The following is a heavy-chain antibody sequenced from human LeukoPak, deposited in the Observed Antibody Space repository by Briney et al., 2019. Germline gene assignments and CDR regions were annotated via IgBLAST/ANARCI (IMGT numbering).Heavy chain of an antibody. Sequence: GGSLRLSCAGSGFTFSNSWMTWVRHAPGKGLEWVANIKQDGSERVYMDSVKGRFTISRDNARNSLFLQMDSLRDEDSAVYFCARDPYQGAYGAFDIWGQGTMVTVSS. D-gene: IGHD2-21*01. CDR1: GFTFSNSW. CDR2: IKQDGSER. V-gene: IGHV3-7*01. CDR3: ARDPYQGAYGAFDI. J-gene: IGHJ3*02.